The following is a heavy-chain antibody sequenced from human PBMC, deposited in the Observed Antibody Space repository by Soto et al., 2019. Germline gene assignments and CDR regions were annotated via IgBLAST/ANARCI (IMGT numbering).Heavy chain of an antibody. Sequence: ASVKVSCKASGYTFTSYGISWVRQAPGQGLEWMGWISAYNGNTNYAQKLQGRVTMTTDTSTSTAYMELRRLRSDDTAVYYCARERAAVAAYYGMDVWGQGTTVTVSS. CDR2: ISAYNGNT. D-gene: IGHD6-19*01. CDR1: GYTFTSYG. J-gene: IGHJ6*02. CDR3: ARERAAVAAYYGMDV. V-gene: IGHV1-18*01.